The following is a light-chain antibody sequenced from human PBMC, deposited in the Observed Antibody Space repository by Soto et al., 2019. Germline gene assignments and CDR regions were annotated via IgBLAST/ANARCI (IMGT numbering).Light chain of an antibody. Sequence: QSALTQPASVSGSPGQSITISCTGTSSDVGGYNYVSWYQQHPGKDPKLMIYEVSNRPSGVSNRFSGSKSGNTASLTISGLQAEDEADYYCSSYTSSSTPYVCGTGTKLTVL. CDR3: SSYTSSSTPYV. V-gene: IGLV2-14*01. CDR1: SSDVGGYNY. J-gene: IGLJ1*01. CDR2: EVS.